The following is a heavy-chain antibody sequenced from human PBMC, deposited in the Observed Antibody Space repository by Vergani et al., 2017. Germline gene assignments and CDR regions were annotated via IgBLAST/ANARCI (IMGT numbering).Heavy chain of an antibody. D-gene: IGHD5-18*01. V-gene: IGHV1-69*01. J-gene: IGHJ5*02. CDR1: GGTFSSYA. CDR2: IIPIFGTA. Sequence: QVQLVQSGAEVKKPGSSVKVSCKASGGTFSSYAISWVRQAPGQGLEWMGGIIPIFGTANYAQKFQGRVTITADESTSTAYMELSSLRSEDTAVYYCARVGGDVDTAMAHAGWFDPWGQGTLVTVSS. CDR3: ARVGGDVDTAMAHAGWFDP.